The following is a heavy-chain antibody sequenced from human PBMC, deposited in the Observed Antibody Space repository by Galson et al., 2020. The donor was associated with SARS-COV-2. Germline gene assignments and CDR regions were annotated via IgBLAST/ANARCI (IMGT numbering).Heavy chain of an antibody. CDR1: GFTFSDYY. J-gene: IGHJ6*02. Sequence: GESLKISCAASGFTFSDYYMSWIRQAPGKGLEWVSYISSSGSTIYYADSVTGRFTISRDNAKNSLYLQMNSLRAEDTAVYYCARDIVATTEQPGIYYYYGMDVWGQGTTVTVSS. CDR2: ISSSGSTI. V-gene: IGHV3-11*01. CDR3: ARDIVATTEQPGIYYYYGMDV. D-gene: IGHD5-12*01.